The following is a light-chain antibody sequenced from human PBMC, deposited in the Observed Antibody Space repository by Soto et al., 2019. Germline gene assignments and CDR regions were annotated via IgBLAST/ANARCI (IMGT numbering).Light chain of an antibody. Sequence: QSALTQPASVSGSPRQSITISCTGASSDVGGYTYVSWYQQHPGKAPKLIIYEVNNRPSGVSHRFYGSKSGNTASLTISGLQAEDEADYYCSSYTSSSTLYVFGTGTKVTVX. J-gene: IGLJ1*01. CDR2: EVN. V-gene: IGLV2-14*01. CDR1: SSDVGGYTY. CDR3: SSYTSSSTLYV.